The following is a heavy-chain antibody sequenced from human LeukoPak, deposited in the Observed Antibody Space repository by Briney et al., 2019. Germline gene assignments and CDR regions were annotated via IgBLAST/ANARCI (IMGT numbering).Heavy chain of an antibody. CDR3: ARHGSVSSGALV. CDR1: GGSISSYY. D-gene: IGHD3-22*01. CDR2: IFYSGST. V-gene: IGHV4-59*08. J-gene: IGHJ4*02. Sequence: LETLSLTCTVSGGSISSYYWSWIRQPPGKGLEWIGYIFYSGSTNYNPSLKSRVTISVDTSKNQFSLKLSSVTAADTAVYYCARHGSVSSGALVWGQGTLVTVSS.